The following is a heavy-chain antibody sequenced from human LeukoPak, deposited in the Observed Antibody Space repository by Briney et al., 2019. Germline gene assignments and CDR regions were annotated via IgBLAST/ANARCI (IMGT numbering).Heavy chain of an antibody. D-gene: IGHD3-9*01. V-gene: IGHV3-23*01. CDR2: ITGSDGTT. CDR3: AKWGDYDILTGYYDSDY. J-gene: IGHJ4*02. Sequence: GGSLRLSCAASGFTFSNYAMSWVRQAPGKGLEWVSAITGSDGTTYYADSVKGRFTISRDNYKNTLYLQMNRLRAEDKAVYYCAKWGDYDILTGYYDSDYWGQGTLVTVSS. CDR1: GFTFSNYA.